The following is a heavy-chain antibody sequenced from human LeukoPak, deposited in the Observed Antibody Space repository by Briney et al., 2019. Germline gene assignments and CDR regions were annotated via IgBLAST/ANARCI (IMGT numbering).Heavy chain of an antibody. CDR3: AKGGMSSGRYYFDY. J-gene: IGHJ4*02. Sequence: GGSLRLSCAASGFTFSSYAMSWVRQAPGTGLEWVSAINSAGITYYADSVKGRFTISRDNSKNTLYLQMNSLRAEDTAVYYCAKGGMSSGRYYFDYWGQGTLVTVSS. D-gene: IGHD6-19*01. CDR1: GFTFSSYA. CDR2: INSAGIT. V-gene: IGHV3-23*01.